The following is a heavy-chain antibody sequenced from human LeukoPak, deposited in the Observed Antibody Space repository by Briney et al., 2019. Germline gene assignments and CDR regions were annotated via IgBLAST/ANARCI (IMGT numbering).Heavy chain of an antibody. D-gene: IGHD3-22*01. CDR1: GYKFTNYW. CDR2: IYPGDSDT. Sequence: GESLQISCKGSGYKFTNYWIGWVRQMPGKGLEWMGIIYPGDSDTRYSPSFQGQVTISADKSINTAYLQWSGLKASDTAMYYCARVHYYETSDWGNYFDYWGQGTLVTVSS. CDR3: ARVHYYETSDWGNYFDY. J-gene: IGHJ4*02. V-gene: IGHV5-51*01.